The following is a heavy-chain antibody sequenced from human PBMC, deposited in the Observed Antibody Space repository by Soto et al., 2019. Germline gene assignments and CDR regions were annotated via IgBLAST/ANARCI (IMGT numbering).Heavy chain of an antibody. Sequence: QLQLQESGSGLVKPSQTLSLTCAASGGSISSGGYSWSWIRQPPGKGLEWIGYIYHSGSTYYNPSLKSRVTISVDRPKNQFSLKLSSVTAADTAVYYCASRYYDILTGSHWFDPWGQGTLVTVSS. J-gene: IGHJ5*02. CDR1: GGSISSGGYS. V-gene: IGHV4-30-2*01. CDR3: ASRYYDILTGSHWFDP. D-gene: IGHD3-9*01. CDR2: IYHSGST.